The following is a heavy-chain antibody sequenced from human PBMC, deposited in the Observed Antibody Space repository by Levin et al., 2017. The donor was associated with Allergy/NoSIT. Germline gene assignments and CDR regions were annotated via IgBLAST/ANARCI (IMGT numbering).Heavy chain of an antibody. V-gene: IGHV3-30-3*01. CDR3: ARGELGYCSSTSCLNSPGFDY. CDR2: ISYDGSNK. J-gene: IGHJ4*02. D-gene: IGHD2-2*01. CDR1: GFTFSSYA. Sequence: SCAASGFTFSSYAMHWVRQAPGKGLEWVAVISYDGSNKYYADSVKGRFTISRDNSKNTLYLQMNSLTTEDTAVYYCARGELGYCSSTSCLNSPGFDYWGQGTLVTVSS.